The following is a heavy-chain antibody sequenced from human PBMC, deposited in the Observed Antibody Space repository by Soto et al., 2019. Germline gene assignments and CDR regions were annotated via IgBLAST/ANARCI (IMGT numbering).Heavy chain of an antibody. Sequence: EVHLVESGGGLVQPGGSLRLSCAASGFSFPNFWMNWARQAPGKGLEWVALIKPDGSESKYMDSVKGRFSISRDNAKNSLYLQVNNLRVEDTAVSFCARDLGWYRADSWGQGTLVTVSS. CDR2: IKPDGSES. J-gene: IGHJ5*01. V-gene: IGHV3-7*01. CDR3: ARDLGWYRADS. CDR1: GFSFPNFW. D-gene: IGHD6-19*01.